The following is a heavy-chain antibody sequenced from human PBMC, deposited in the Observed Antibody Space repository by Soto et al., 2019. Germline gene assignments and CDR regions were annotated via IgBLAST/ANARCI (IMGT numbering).Heavy chain of an antibody. CDR1: GFTFSSYA. CDR3: AKQGDIVVVPAAIQGYFDY. J-gene: IGHJ4*02. V-gene: IGHV3-23*01. CDR2: ISGSGGST. D-gene: IGHD2-2*02. Sequence: GGSLRLSCAASGFTFSSYAMSWVRQAPGKGLERVSAISGSGGSTYYADSVKGRFTISRDNSKNTLYLQMNSLRAEDTAVYYCAKQGDIVVVPAAIQGYFDYWGQGTLVTVSS.